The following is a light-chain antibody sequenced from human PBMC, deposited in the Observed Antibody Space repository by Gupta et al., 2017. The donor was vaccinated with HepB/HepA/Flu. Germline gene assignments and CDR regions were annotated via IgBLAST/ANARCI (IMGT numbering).Light chain of an antibody. J-gene: IGLJ2*01. V-gene: IGLV3-21*02. CDR2: HDT. Sequence: SSVLTQPPSVSVAPVGPARITCAGNNMGRKSVPWYQQQPGQTPVLVRHHDTRRPPCLPARFSCSKSGNTASLTISRVAAGEEADYYCQVWEARSDNTAVFGGGTKLTVL. CDR1: NMGRKS. CDR3: QVWEARSDNTAV.